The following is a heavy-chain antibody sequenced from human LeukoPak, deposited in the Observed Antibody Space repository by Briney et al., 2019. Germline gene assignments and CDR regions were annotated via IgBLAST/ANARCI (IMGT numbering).Heavy chain of an antibody. CDR3: ARGRYDSSGFYSIFDY. D-gene: IGHD3-22*01. J-gene: IGHJ4*02. V-gene: IGHV3-23*01. Sequence: PGGSLRLSCAASGFTFSSYAMSWVRQAPGKGLEWVSAISGSGGSTYYADSVKGRFTISRDNSKNTLYLQMNSLRAEDTAVYYCARGRYDSSGFYSIFDYWGQGILVTVSS. CDR2: ISGSGGST. CDR1: GFTFSSYA.